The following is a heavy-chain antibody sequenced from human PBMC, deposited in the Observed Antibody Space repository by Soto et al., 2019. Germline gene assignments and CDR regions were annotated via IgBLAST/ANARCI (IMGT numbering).Heavy chain of an antibody. J-gene: IGHJ4*02. CDR1: GFTFSSYG. Sequence: GGSLRLSCAASGFTFSSYGMHWVRQAPGKGLEWVAVISYDGSNKYYADSVKGRFTISRDNFKNTLYLQMNSLRAEDTAVYYCAKEEVNCSGGSCYSFLRYWGQGTLVTVSS. CDR3: AKEEVNCSGGSCYSFLRY. V-gene: IGHV3-30*18. CDR2: ISYDGSNK. D-gene: IGHD2-15*01.